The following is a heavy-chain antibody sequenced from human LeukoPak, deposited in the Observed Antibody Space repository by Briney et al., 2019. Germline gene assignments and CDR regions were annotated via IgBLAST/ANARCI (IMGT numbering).Heavy chain of an antibody. V-gene: IGHV1-18*01. D-gene: IGHD5-18*01. Sequence: GASVKVSCKTSGYTFTSYGVSWVRQAPGQRLEWMGWISTYNYNTNYAQKFRGRVTLTKDTSTSTVYMELRSPRSDDTAIYYCARQVDTTMALPDYWGQGTLVTVSS. J-gene: IGHJ4*02. CDR1: GYTFTSYG. CDR3: ARQVDTTMALPDY. CDR2: ISTYNYNT.